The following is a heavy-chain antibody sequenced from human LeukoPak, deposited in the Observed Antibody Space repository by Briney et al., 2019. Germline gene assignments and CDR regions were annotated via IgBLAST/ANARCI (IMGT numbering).Heavy chain of an antibody. Sequence: PGRSLRLSCAASGFTFSSYGMHWVRQAPGKGQEWVAVIWYDGSNKYYADSVKGRFTISRDNSKNTLYLQMNSLRAEDTAVYYCARNYYDSSGYYPDAFDIWGQGTMVTVSS. V-gene: IGHV3-33*01. CDR3: ARNYYDSSGYYPDAFDI. D-gene: IGHD3-22*01. CDR2: IWYDGSNK. J-gene: IGHJ3*02. CDR1: GFTFSSYG.